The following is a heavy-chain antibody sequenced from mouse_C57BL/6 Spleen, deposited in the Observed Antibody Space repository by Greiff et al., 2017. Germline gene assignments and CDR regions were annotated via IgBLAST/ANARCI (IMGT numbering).Heavy chain of an antibody. CDR3: ARVGYGSSPRYYAMDY. J-gene: IGHJ4*01. D-gene: IGHD1-1*01. V-gene: IGHV1-72*01. CDR2: IDPNSGGT. Sequence: QVHVKQSGAELVKPGASVKLSCKASGYTFTSYWMHWVKQRPGRGLEWIGRIDPNSGGTKYNEKFKSKATLTVDKPSSTAYMQLSSLTSEDSAVYYCARVGYGSSPRYYAMDYWGQGTSVTVAS. CDR1: GYTFTSYW.